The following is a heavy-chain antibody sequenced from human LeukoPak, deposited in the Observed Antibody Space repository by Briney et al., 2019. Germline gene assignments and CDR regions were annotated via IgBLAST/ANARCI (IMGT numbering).Heavy chain of an antibody. J-gene: IGHJ4*02. Sequence: PGRSLRLSCAAFGFTFSSYAMHWVRQAPGKGLEWVAVISYDGSNEYYADSVKGRFTISRDNSKSILYLQMNSLRADDTAVYYCANHLEYCSTGSCSFFDYWGQGTLVTVSS. CDR2: ISYDGSNE. V-gene: IGHV3-30-3*01. CDR3: ANHLEYCSTGSCSFFDY. CDR1: GFTFSSYA. D-gene: IGHD2-15*01.